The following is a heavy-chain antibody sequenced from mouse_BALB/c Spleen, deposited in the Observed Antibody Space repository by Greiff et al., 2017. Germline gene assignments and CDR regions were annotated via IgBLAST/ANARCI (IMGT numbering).Heavy chain of an antibody. J-gene: IGHJ3*01. CDR1: GFTFSSYA. CDR3: ARDGNLGFAY. Sequence: EVHLVESGGGLVKPGGSLKLSCAASGFTFSSYAMSWVRQSPEKRLEWVAEISSGGSYTYYPDTVTGRFTISRDNAKNTLYLEMSSLRSEDTAMYYCARDGNLGFAYWGQGTLVTVTA. V-gene: IGHV5-9-4*01. D-gene: IGHD2-1*01. CDR2: ISSGGSYT.